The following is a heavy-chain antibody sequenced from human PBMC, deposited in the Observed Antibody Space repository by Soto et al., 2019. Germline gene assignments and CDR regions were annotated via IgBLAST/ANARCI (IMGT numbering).Heavy chain of an antibody. V-gene: IGHV3-7*01. Sequence: GGSLRLSCAASGFTFSSYWMSWVRQAPGKGLEWVANIKQDGSEKYYVDSEKGRFTISRDNAKNSLYLQMNSLRAEGTAVYYCARDTGTLGGQGCSGGSCWLFDYWGQGTLVTVSS. CDR1: GFTFSSYW. J-gene: IGHJ4*02. CDR3: ARDTGTLGGQGCSGGSCWLFDY. CDR2: IKQDGSEK. D-gene: IGHD2-15*01.